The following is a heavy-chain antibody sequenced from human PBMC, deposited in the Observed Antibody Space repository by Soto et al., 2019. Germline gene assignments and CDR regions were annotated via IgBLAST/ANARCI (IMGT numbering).Heavy chain of an antibody. CDR1: GFTFNNYA. J-gene: IGHJ5*02. CDR2: ISGNGIST. D-gene: IGHD3-10*01. CDR3: TRDAISMVRGTDNWFDP. Sequence: GGSLRLSCAASGFTFNNYAMSWVRQAPGKGLEWVSAISGNGISTYYADSVRGRFTISRDNSENTLFLQMNRLRADDTAVYCTRDAISMVRGTDNWFDPWGQGTLVTVSS. V-gene: IGHV3-23*01.